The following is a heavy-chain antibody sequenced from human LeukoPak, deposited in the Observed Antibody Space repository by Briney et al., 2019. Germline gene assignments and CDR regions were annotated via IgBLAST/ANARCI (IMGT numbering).Heavy chain of an antibody. J-gene: IGHJ4*02. Sequence: GGSLRLSCAASGFTFSSYGMHWVRQAPGKGLEWVAVISYDGSNKYYADSVKGRFTISRDNSKNTLYLQMNSLRAEDTAVYYCAKEGRSGGNLIDYWGQGTLVTVSS. V-gene: IGHV3-30*18. D-gene: IGHD2-15*01. CDR2: ISYDGSNK. CDR3: AKEGRSGGNLIDY. CDR1: GFTFSSYG.